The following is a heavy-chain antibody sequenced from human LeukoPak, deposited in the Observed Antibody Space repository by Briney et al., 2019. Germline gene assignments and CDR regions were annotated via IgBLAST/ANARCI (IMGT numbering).Heavy chain of an antibody. CDR2: IHSSGST. CDR3: ARHSRTYYDFDY. CDR1: GGSISSYY. D-gene: IGHD1-26*01. Sequence: SETLSLTCTVSGGSISSYYWSWIRQSPGEGPEWIAYIHSSGSTKYNPSLQSRVSISVDTSKNHFSLRLNSVTAADTAVYYCARHSRTYYDFDYWGQGTLVTVSS. V-gene: IGHV4-59*08. J-gene: IGHJ4*02.